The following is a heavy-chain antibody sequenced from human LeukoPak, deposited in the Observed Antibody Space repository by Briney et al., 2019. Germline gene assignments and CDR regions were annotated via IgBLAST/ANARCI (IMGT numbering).Heavy chain of an antibody. CDR3: ARQLTEHFYH. CDR1: GFSFFSYA. V-gene: IGHV3-23*05. D-gene: IGHD1-1*01. CDR2: ITNSVRV. J-gene: IGHJ1*01. Sequence: GRSLRLSCAASGFSFFSYAMAWVRQAPGKGLEWIADITNSVRVHYADSVKGRFTIYRHDDKNTLHLQMNNLRVEDTAIYFCARQLTEHFYHWGQGTLVSVSS.